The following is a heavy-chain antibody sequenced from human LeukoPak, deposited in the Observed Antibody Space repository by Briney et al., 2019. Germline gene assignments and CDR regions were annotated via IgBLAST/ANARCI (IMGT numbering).Heavy chain of an antibody. CDR2: ISYDGSNK. V-gene: IGHV3-30*04. CDR1: GFTFSSYA. J-gene: IGHJ5*02. CDR3: AKESGYSTLNWFDP. Sequence: GGSLRLSCAASGFTFSSYAMHWVRQAPGKGLEWVAVISYDGSNKYYADSVKGRFTISRDNSKNTLYLQMNSLRAEDTAVYYCAKESGYSTLNWFDPWGQGTLVTVSS. D-gene: IGHD1-26*01.